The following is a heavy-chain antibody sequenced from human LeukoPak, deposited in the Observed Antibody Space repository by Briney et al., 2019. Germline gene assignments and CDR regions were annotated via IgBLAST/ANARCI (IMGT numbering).Heavy chain of an antibody. J-gene: IGHJ4*02. D-gene: IGHD2-21*02. CDR1: GFTLGDYA. Sequence: GGSLRLSCTASGFTLGDYAISWFRQAPGRGLEWVGFIRNKANGGTTEYAASVKGRFTLSRDDSKSIAYLQMSSLKTEDTAVYYCNRGRVTAGDTFDYWGQGTLVTVSS. CDR2: IRNKANGGTT. V-gene: IGHV3-49*03. CDR3: NRGRVTAGDTFDY.